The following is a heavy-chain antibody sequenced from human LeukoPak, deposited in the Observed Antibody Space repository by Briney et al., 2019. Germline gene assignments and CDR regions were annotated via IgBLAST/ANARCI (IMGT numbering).Heavy chain of an antibody. CDR3: ARGQGDSVDY. CDR2: IWSDGITK. Sequence: PGGSLRLSCAASGFTFSSYGIHWVRQAPGKGLEWVAVIWSDGITKYYADSVKGRFTISRDNAKNSLYLQMNSLRAEDTAVYYCARGQGDSVDYWGQGTLVTVSS. CDR1: GFTFSSYG. J-gene: IGHJ4*02. V-gene: IGHV3-33*01. D-gene: IGHD1-26*01.